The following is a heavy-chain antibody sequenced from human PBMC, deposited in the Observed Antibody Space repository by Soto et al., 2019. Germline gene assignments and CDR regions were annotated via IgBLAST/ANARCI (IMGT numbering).Heavy chain of an antibody. J-gene: IGHJ4*02. Sequence: ASVKVSCKASGYTFTSYAMHWVRQAPGQRLEWMGWINAGNGNTKYSQKFQGRVTITRDTSASTAYMELSSLRSEDTAVYYCARSIVVVTAADYSGQRTLVTVSS. D-gene: IGHD2-21*02. CDR2: INAGNGNT. CDR3: ARSIVVVTAADY. CDR1: GYTFTSYA. V-gene: IGHV1-3*01.